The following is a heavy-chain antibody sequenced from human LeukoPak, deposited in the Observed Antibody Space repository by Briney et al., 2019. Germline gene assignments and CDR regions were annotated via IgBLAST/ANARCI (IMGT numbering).Heavy chain of an antibody. CDR1: GFTFSSYA. CDR2: ISGSGGST. J-gene: IGHJ4*02. V-gene: IGHV3-23*01. D-gene: IGHD6-19*01. Sequence: GGSLRLSCAASGFTFSSYAMHWVRQAPGEGLEWVSAISGSGGSTYYADSVKGRFTISRDNSKNTLYLQMNSLRAEDTAVYYCAKDDSGIAVAAGYWGQGTLVTVSS. CDR3: AKDDSGIAVAAGY.